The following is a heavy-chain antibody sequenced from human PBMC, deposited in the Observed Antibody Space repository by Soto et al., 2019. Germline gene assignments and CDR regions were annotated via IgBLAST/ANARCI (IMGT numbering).Heavy chain of an antibody. CDR1: GFTFSSYA. J-gene: IGHJ4*02. D-gene: IGHD3-10*01. CDR2: ISGSGGST. V-gene: IGHV3-23*01. Sequence: EVQLLESGGGLVQPGGSLRLSCAASGFTFSSYAMSWVRQAPGKGLEWVSAISGSGGSTYYADSVKGRFTISRDNSKNTPYLQMNSLRAEDTAVYYCAKTRLWFGELGYFDYWGQGTLVTVSS. CDR3: AKTRLWFGELGYFDY.